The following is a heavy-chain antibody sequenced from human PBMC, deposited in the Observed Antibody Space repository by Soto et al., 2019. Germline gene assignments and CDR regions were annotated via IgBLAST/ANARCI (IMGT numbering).Heavy chain of an antibody. Sequence: SETLSLTCTVSGVSISFYYWSWIRQPPGKGLEWIAYIDSSGSTKYNPSLKSRVTISLDTSRNQLSLKLNSVTAADTAVYYCAREGYSSRWNPIDYWGQGTQVTVS. V-gene: IGHV4-59*01. CDR3: AREGYSSRWNPIDY. J-gene: IGHJ4*02. CDR2: IDSSGST. CDR1: GVSISFYY. D-gene: IGHD6-13*01.